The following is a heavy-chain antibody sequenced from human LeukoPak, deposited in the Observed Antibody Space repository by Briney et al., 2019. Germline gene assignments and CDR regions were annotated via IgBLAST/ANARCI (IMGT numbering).Heavy chain of an antibody. V-gene: IGHV1-46*01. Sequence: ASVKVSCKASGYTFTSYYMHWVRQAPGQGLEWMGIINPSGGSTSYAQKFQGRVTMTRDTSTSTVYMELSSLRSEDTAVYYCARAKFRQVGATTLDYWGQGTLVTVSS. J-gene: IGHJ4*02. D-gene: IGHD1-26*01. CDR1: GYTFTSYY. CDR3: ARAKFRQVGATTLDY. CDR2: INPSGGST.